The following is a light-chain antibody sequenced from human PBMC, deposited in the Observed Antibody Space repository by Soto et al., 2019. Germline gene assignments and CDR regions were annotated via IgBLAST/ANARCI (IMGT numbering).Light chain of an antibody. CDR3: QQSHGAPFN. CDR2: AAS. Sequence: DIQMTQSPSSLSASVGDRVTISCRASQNITTYLNWYRHKPGIAPKLLIYAASSLLSGVPSRFSGTGSGTDFSLTISSVQPEDFAIYYCQQSHGAPFNFGQGTRLEIK. CDR1: QNITTY. J-gene: IGKJ5*01. V-gene: IGKV1-39*01.